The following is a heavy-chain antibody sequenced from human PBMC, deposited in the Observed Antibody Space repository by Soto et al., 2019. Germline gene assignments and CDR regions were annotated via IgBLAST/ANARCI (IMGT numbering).Heavy chain of an antibody. D-gene: IGHD1-26*01. V-gene: IGHV3-20*04. CDR3: ARSGDPGVGDDAFDI. J-gene: IGHJ3*02. CDR1: GFTFDDYG. CDR2: INWNGGST. Sequence: GGSLRLSCAASGFTFDDYGMSWVRQAPGKGLEWVSGINWNGGSTGYADSAKGRFTISRDNSKNTLYLQMNSLRAEDTAVYYCARSGDPGVGDDAFDIWGQGTMVTVSS.